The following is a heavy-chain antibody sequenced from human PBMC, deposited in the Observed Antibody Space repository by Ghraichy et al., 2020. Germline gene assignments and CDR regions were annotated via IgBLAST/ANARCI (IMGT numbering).Heavy chain of an antibody. Sequence: GGSLRLSCAASGFTFSSYAMHWVRQAPGKGLEWVAVISYDGSNKYYADSVKGRFTISRDNSKNTLYLQMNSLRAEDTAVYYCARDLGYSSGWYKNFGYWGQGTLVTVSS. D-gene: IGHD6-19*01. V-gene: IGHV3-30-3*01. CDR2: ISYDGSNK. J-gene: IGHJ4*02. CDR3: ARDLGYSSGWYKNFGY. CDR1: GFTFSSYA.